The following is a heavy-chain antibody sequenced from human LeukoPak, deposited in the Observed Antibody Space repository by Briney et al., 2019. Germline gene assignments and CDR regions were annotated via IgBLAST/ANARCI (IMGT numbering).Heavy chain of an antibody. CDR1: GGSISSYY. J-gene: IGHJ5*02. CDR3: ARHYCSSTSCYFNWFDP. Sequence: SETLSLTCTVSGGSISSYYWSWIRQPPGKGLEWIGYIYTSGSTNYNPSLKSRVTISVDTSKNQFSLKLSSVTAADTAVYYCARHYCSSTSCYFNWFDPRGQGTLVTVSS. CDR2: IYTSGST. D-gene: IGHD2-2*01. V-gene: IGHV4-4*09.